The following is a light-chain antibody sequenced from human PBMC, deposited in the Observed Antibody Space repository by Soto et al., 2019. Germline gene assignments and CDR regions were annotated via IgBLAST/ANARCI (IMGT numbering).Light chain of an antibody. CDR3: QQSYSTTWT. J-gene: IGKJ1*01. CDR1: HGISTY. V-gene: IGKV1-39*01. Sequence: DIQMTQSPSSLSESAVDRVTINGPASHGISTYLNWYQQKPGKAPKLLIYAASSLQSGVPSRFSGSGSETDFTLTISSLQPEDFATYSCQQSYSTTWTFGQGTKVDIK. CDR2: AAS.